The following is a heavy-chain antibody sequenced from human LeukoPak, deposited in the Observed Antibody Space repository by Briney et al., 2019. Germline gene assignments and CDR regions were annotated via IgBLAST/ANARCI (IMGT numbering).Heavy chain of an antibody. V-gene: IGHV3-11*04. Sequence: KPGGSVRLSCAATGFTFSDYYMSWLRQAPGKGLEWISYISSSGSADYYADPVQGRFTVSRDNAKSSLYLQMNSLRAEDTAVYYCARTQKYYDLWSGMNWGQGTLVTVSS. CDR3: ARTQKYYDLWSGMN. CDR1: GFTFSDYY. J-gene: IGHJ4*02. CDR2: ISSSGSAD. D-gene: IGHD3-3*01.